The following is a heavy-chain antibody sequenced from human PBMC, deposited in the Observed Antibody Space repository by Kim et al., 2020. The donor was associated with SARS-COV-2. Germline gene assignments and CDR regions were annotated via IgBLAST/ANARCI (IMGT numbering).Heavy chain of an antibody. CDR3: AKVAAARHFEARRGAYYSYYGMDV. CDR1: GFTFSSYA. V-gene: IGHV3-23*01. J-gene: IGHJ6*02. Sequence: GGSLRLSCAASGFTFSSYAMSWVRQAPGKGLEWVSAISGSGGSTYYADSVKGRFTISRDNSKNTLYLQMNSLRAEDTAVYYCAKVAAARHFEARRGAYYSYYGMDVWGQGTTVTVSS. CDR2: ISGSGGST. D-gene: IGHD6-6*01.